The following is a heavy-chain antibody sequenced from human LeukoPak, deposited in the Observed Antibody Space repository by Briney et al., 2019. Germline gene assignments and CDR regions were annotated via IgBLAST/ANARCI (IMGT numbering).Heavy chain of an antibody. CDR1: GGTFSSYA. CDR3: ARGNTRTNYDFWSGYYTRDAFDI. D-gene: IGHD3-3*01. J-gene: IGHJ3*02. Sequence: GASVKVSCKASGGTFSSYAISWVRQAPGQGLEWMGGIIPIFGTANYAQKFQGRVTITADESTSTAYMELSSLRSEDTAVYYCARGNTRTNYDFWSGYYTRDAFDIWGQGTMVTVSS. V-gene: IGHV1-69*13. CDR2: IIPIFGTA.